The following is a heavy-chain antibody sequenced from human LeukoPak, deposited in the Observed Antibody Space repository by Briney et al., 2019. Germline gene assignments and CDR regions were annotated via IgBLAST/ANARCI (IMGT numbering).Heavy chain of an antibody. Sequence: PSETLSLTCTVSWGSINNYYWSWIRQPPGKGLEWIGYISYSGSTDYNPSLKSRVTMSVDTSKNQFSLKLKSVTPADTAIYYCTRDRRDGYNYVDVWGQGTLVTVSS. CDR2: ISYSGST. D-gene: IGHD5-24*01. CDR3: TRDRRDGYNYVDV. V-gene: IGHV4-59*01. CDR1: WGSINNYY. J-gene: IGHJ4*02.